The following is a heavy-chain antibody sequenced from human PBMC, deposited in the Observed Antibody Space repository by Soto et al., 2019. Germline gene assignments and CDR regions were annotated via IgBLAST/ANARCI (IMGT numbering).Heavy chain of an antibody. V-gene: IGHV3-23*01. J-gene: IGHJ4*02. CDR1: GFTFSSYA. CDR2: ISGSGGST. CDR3: AKSDARYCSGGSCLRVFDY. Sequence: PGGSLRLSCAASGFTFSSYAMSWVRQAPGKGLEWVSAISGSGGSTYYADSVKGRFTISRDNSKNTLYLQMNSLRAEDTAVYYCAKSDARYCSGGSCLRVFDYWGQGTLVTVSS. D-gene: IGHD2-15*01.